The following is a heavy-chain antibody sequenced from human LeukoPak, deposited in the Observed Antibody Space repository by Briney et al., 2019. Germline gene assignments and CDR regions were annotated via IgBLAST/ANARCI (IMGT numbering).Heavy chain of an antibody. J-gene: IGHJ4*02. Sequence: PGGSLRLSCAASGFTFSSYWMYWVRQAPGKGLEWVSYISSSGSTIYYADSVKGRFTISRDNAKNSLYLQMNSLRAEDTAVYYCARATYYYDSSGPIPDYWGQGTLVTVSS. D-gene: IGHD3-22*01. V-gene: IGHV3-48*04. CDR2: ISSSGSTI. CDR1: GFTFSSYW. CDR3: ARATYYYDSSGPIPDY.